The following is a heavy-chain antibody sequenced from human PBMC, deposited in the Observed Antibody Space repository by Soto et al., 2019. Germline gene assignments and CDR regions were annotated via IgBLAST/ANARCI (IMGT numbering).Heavy chain of an antibody. D-gene: IGHD6-13*01. CDR3: AREVGSTWYVRLDP. V-gene: IGHV1-69*15. J-gene: IGHJ5*02. Sequence: QVQLVQSGAEVKKPGSSMKVSCKASGGTFSSYAISWVRQAPGQGLEWMGRIIPIFDTTSYAQKFQGRVTITADESTSTAYMELSSLRSDDTAVYYCAREVGSTWYVRLDPWGQGTLVTVSS. CDR2: IIPIFDTT. CDR1: GGTFSSYA.